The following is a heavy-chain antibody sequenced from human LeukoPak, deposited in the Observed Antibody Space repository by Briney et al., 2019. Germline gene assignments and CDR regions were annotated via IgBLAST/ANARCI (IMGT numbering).Heavy chain of an antibody. V-gene: IGHV3-23*01. CDR3: AKDSITIFGVVIIREGYFDY. J-gene: IGHJ4*02. Sequence: PGGSLRLSCAASGFTFSSYAMSWVRQAPGKGLEWVSAISGSGGSTYYADPVKGRFTISRDNSKNTLYLQMNSLRAEDTAVYYCAKDSITIFGVVIIREGYFDYWGQGTLVTVSS. CDR2: ISGSGGST. D-gene: IGHD3-3*01. CDR1: GFTFSSYA.